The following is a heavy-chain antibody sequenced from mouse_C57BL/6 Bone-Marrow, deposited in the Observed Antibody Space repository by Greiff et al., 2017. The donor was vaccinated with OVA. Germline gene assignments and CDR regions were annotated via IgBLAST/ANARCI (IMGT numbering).Heavy chain of an antibody. V-gene: IGHV1-59*01. CDR2: IDPSDSYT. Sequence: VQLQQPGAELVRPGTSVKLSCKASGYTFTSYWMHWVKQRPGQGLEWIGVIDPSDSYTNYNQKFKGKATLTVDTSSSTAYMQLSSLTSEDSAVYYFAIISSSYVDYWGQGTTLTVSS. D-gene: IGHD1-1*01. J-gene: IGHJ2*01. CDR1: GYTFTSYW. CDR3: AIISSSYVDY.